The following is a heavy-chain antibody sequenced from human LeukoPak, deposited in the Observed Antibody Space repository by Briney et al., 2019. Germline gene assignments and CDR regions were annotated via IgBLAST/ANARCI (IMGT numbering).Heavy chain of an antibody. V-gene: IGHV3-74*01. CDR2: INSDGGGA. Sequence: GGSLRLSCAASGITFCNNWMHWVRQGPGKGLVWISRINSDGGGAIYADSVKGRFTVSRDNAKNTLYLQMDSLRAEDTAVYYCARDVPHNWFDTWGQGTLVTVSS. J-gene: IGHJ5*02. CDR3: ARDVPHNWFDT. CDR1: GITFCNNW.